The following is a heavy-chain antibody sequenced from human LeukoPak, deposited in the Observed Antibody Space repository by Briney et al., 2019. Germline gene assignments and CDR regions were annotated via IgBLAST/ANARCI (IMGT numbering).Heavy chain of an antibody. CDR1: GFTFSSYA. D-gene: IGHD4-17*01. J-gene: IGHJ4*02. V-gene: IGHV3-23*01. CDR2: ISGRGGST. Sequence: GGSLRLSCAASGFTFSSYAMSWVRQAPGKGLEWVSAISGRGGSTYYADSVNGRFTISRDNTKNTLSLQMNSLRAEDTAVYYCAKDRVYGALAVPGVTDYWGQGTLVTVSS. CDR3: AKDRVYGALAVPGVTDY.